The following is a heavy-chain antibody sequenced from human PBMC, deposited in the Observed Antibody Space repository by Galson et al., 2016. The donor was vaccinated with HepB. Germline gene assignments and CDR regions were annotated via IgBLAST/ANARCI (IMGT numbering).Heavy chain of an antibody. J-gene: IGHJ2*01. CDR2: ISGSAGGT. CDR1: GFTFSNYA. D-gene: IGHD3/OR15-3a*01. CDR3: AKRLWTESRGWSFDL. Sequence: SLRLSCAASGFTFSNYAMTWVRQAPGKGLEWVSAISGSAGGTYYTDSEKGRVTISRDNSKNTLYLQMRSLRADDTAVCYCAKRLWTESRGWSFDLWGRGTLVIVSS. V-gene: IGHV3-23*01.